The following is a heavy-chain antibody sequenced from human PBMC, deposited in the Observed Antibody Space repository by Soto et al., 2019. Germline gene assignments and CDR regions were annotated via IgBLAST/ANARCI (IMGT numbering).Heavy chain of an antibody. CDR3: ARAWGSSGEDYYYYGMDV. J-gene: IGHJ6*02. CDR2: IYYSGST. Sequence: SETLSLTCTVSGGSISSGGYYWSWIRQHPGKGLEWIGYIYYSGSTYYNPSLKSRVTISVDTSKSQFSLKLSSVTAADTAVYYCARAWGSSGEDYYYYGMDVWGQGTTVTVSS. CDR1: GGSISSGGYY. V-gene: IGHV4-31*03. D-gene: IGHD6-6*01.